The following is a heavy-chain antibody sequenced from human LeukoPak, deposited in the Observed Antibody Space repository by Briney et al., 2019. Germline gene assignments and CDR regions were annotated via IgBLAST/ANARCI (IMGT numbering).Heavy chain of an antibody. V-gene: IGHV4-30-4*01. CDR3: ATAYDYGDYTFDI. J-gene: IGHJ3*02. CDR2: IYYSGST. CDR1: GGSISSGDYY. Sequence: PSETLSLTCTVSGGSISSGDYYWSWIRQPPGKGLEWIGYIYYSGSTYYNPSLKSRVTISVDTSKNQFSLKLSSVTAADTAVYYCATAYDYGDYTFDIWGQGTMVTVSS. D-gene: IGHD4-17*01.